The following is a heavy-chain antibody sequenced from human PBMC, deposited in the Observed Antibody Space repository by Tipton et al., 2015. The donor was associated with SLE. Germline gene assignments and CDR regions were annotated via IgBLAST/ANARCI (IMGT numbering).Heavy chain of an antibody. V-gene: IGHV4-39*07. D-gene: IGHD5-24*01. CDR3: RGYNYHYYYYGMDV. CDR2: IYYSGST. J-gene: IGHJ6*02. Sequence: TLSLTCTVSGGSISSSSYYWGWIRQPPGKGLEWIGSIYYSGSTYYNPSLKSRVTISVDTSKNQFSLKLSSVTAADTAVYYCRGYNYHYYYYGMDVWGQGTTVTVSS. CDR1: GGSISSSSYY.